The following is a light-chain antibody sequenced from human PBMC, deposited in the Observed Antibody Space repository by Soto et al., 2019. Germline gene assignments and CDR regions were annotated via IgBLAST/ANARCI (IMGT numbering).Light chain of an antibody. V-gene: IGLV1-40*01. CDR1: SSNIGAGFD. CDR3: QSYDSRLSGYV. Sequence: QSVLPQPPSVSGAPGQRVTISCTGSSSNIGAGFDVHWYHQIAGTAPKLLIYGNSNRPSGVPDRFSGSKSGTSASLAITGLQAEDEADYYCQSYDSRLSGYVFGTGTKVTVL. CDR2: GNS. J-gene: IGLJ1*01.